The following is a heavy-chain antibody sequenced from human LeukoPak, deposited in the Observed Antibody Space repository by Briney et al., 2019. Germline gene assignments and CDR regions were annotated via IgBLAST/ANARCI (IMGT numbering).Heavy chain of an antibody. J-gene: IGHJ4*02. CDR1: GITFSRSG. CDR2: ISYDGTNK. D-gene: IGHD5-12*01. CDR3: TRGTVPGLATTYGTYFDS. V-gene: IGHV3-30*04. Sequence: PGGSLRLSCAASGITFSRSGMHWVRQAPGKGLEWVAIISYDGTNKYYLDSVKGRFTISRDNSKNTLYLQMDSLRAEDTAVYYCTRGTVPGLATTYGTYFDSWGQGTLVTVSS.